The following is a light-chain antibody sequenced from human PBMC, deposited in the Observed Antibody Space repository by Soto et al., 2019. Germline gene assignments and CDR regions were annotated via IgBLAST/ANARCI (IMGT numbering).Light chain of an antibody. CDR2: EVS. Sequence: QSALTQPASVSGSPGQSITISCTGTSSDVGGYAYVSWFQQHPGKAPKLMIYEVSNRPSGVSNRFSGSKSGNTASLTIPGLQAEDEADYYCSSFTSGSTYVFGTGTKVTVL. V-gene: IGLV2-14*03. J-gene: IGLJ1*01. CDR3: SSFTSGSTYV. CDR1: SSDVGGYAY.